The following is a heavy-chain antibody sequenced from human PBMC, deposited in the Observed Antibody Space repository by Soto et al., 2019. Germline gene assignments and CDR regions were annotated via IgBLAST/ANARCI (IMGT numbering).Heavy chain of an antibody. CDR1: GFTFSSYG. Sequence: GGSLRLSCAASGFTFSSYGMHWVRQAPGKGLEWVAVIWYDGSNKYYADSVKGRFTISRDNSKNTLYLQMNSLRAEDTAVYYCARRGGSGDSYYFDYWGQGTLVTVSS. D-gene: IGHD3-10*01. CDR3: ARRGGSGDSYYFDY. CDR2: IWYDGSNK. J-gene: IGHJ4*02. V-gene: IGHV3-33*01.